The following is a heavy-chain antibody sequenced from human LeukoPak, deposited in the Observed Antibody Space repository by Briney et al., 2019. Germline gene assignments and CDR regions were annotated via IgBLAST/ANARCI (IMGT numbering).Heavy chain of an antibody. V-gene: IGHV3-30*02. J-gene: IGHJ6*03. D-gene: IGHD4-11*01. Sequence: GGSLRLSCPASGFTFSSYGMHWVRQAPGKGLEWVAFIRYDGSNKYYADSVKGRFTISRDNSKNTLYLQMNSLRAEDTAVYYCAKGASTNYYYYMDVWGKGTTVTVSS. CDR2: IRYDGSNK. CDR3: AKGASTNYYYYMDV. CDR1: GFTFSSYG.